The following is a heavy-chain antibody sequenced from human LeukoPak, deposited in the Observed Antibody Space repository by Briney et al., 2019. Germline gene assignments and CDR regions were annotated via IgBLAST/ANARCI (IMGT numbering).Heavy chain of an antibody. D-gene: IGHD3-3*01. J-gene: IGHJ5*02. V-gene: IGHV1-46*01. CDR1: GYTFTSYY. CDR3: ARSWDYDFWSIRAPFDP. CDR2: INPSGGST. Sequence: ASVKVSCKASGYTFTSYYMHWVRQAPGRGLEWMGIINPSGGSTSYAQKFQGRVTMTRDTSTSTVYMELSSLRSEDTAVYYCARSWDYDFWSIRAPFDPWGQGTLVTVSS.